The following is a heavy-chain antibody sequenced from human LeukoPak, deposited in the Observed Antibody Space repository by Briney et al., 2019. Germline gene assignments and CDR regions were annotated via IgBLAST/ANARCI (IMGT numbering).Heavy chain of an antibody. V-gene: IGHV4-61*02. J-gene: IGHJ4*02. D-gene: IGHD3-22*01. Sequence: SETLSLTCTVSGGSISSGSYYWSWIRQPAGKGLEWIGRIYSSGSTNYNPSLKSRVTISVDTSKNQFSLKLSSVTAADTAVYYCARGYSSGYYVFDYWGQGTLVTVSS. CDR2: IYSSGST. CDR1: GGSISSGSYY. CDR3: ARGYSSGYYVFDY.